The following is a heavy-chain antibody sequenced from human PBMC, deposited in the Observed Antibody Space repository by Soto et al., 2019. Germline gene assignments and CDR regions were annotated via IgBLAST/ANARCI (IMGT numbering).Heavy chain of an antibody. V-gene: IGHV3-30-3*01. J-gene: IGHJ4*02. Sequence: QVQLVESGGGVVQPGRSLRLSCAASGFTFSSYAMHWVRQAPGKGLEWVAVISYDGSNKYYADSVKGRFTISRDNSKNTLYLQINSLKTEDSALYYCTTVDILLVPPVDYWGQGTLVTVSS. D-gene: IGHD2-2*03. CDR3: TTVDILLVPPVDY. CDR1: GFTFSSYA. CDR2: ISYDGSNK.